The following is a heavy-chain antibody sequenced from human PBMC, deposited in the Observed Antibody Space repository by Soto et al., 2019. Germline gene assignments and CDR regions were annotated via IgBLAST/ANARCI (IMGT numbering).Heavy chain of an antibody. CDR3: ARLYNWNYVDYFDY. J-gene: IGHJ4*02. V-gene: IGHV3-48*01. CDR1: GCTFSSYS. D-gene: IGHD1-7*01. CDR2: ISSSSSTI. Sequence: PGRSLRLPCAASGCTFSSYSINWVRQALGKGLEWVSYISSSSSTIYYADSVKGRFTISRDNAKNSLYLQMNSLRAEDTAVYYCARLYNWNYVDYFDYWGQGTLVTVSS.